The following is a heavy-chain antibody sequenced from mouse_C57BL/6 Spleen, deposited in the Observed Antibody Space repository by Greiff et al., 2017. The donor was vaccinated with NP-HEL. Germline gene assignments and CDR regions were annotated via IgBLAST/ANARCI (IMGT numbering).Heavy chain of an antibody. CDR2: FHPYNDDT. CDR3: ARDGEYYGSFDY. J-gene: IGHJ2*01. D-gene: IGHD1-1*01. CDR1: GYTFTTYP. Sequence: QVQLKESGAELVKPGASVKMSCKASGYTFTTYPIEWMKQNHGKSLEWIGNFHPYNDDTKYNEKFKGKATLTVEKSSSTVYLELSRLTSDDSAVYYCARDGEYYGSFDYWGQGTTLTVSS. V-gene: IGHV1-47*01.